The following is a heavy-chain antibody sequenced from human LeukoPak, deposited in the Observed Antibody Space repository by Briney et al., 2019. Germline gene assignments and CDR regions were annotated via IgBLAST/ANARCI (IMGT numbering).Heavy chain of an antibody. V-gene: IGHV1-46*01. Sequence: GASVKVSCKASGYTFTSYYIHWVRQAPGQGLEWMGIIHPSGGSAGYAQKFQDRVNMTRDTSTRTVYMELSSLRSEDTAVYYCARGRGYDYVWGSYRYPIGNWFDPWGQGTLVTVSS. CDR2: IHPSGGSA. CDR1: GYTFTSYY. CDR3: ARGRGYDYVWGSYRYPIGNWFDP. J-gene: IGHJ5*02. D-gene: IGHD3-16*02.